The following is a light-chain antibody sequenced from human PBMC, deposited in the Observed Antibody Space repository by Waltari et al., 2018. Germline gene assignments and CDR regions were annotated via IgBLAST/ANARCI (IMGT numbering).Light chain of an antibody. Sequence: EVVMTQSPATLSVSQGERATLSCRASQSISINMVWYQQRPGQAPRLLIYEASMRATDIPARFSGSGSGTEFTLTISSVQSEDAAVYYCQQFNDWPRTFGQGTKVEIE. V-gene: IGKV3-15*01. CDR3: QQFNDWPRT. CDR1: QSISIN. CDR2: EAS. J-gene: IGKJ1*01.